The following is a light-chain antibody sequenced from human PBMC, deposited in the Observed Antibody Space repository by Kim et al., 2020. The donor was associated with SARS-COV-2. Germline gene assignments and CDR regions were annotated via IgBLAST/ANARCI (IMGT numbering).Light chain of an antibody. V-gene: IGLV1-44*01. CDR2: TDD. CDR3: ATWDDSLDVWM. CDR1: SSNIGRNT. Sequence: GQRVTSSCSGSSSNIGRNTVNWYQRFPGTAPQLLSDTDDRRPSGVSDRVSCSKSGTSASLGISALRSEDEADYYCATWDDSLDVWMFGGGTQLTVL. J-gene: IGLJ3*02.